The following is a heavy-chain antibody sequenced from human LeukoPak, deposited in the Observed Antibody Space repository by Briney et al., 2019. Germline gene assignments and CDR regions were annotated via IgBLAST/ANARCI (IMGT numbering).Heavy chain of an antibody. CDR1: GFTVSSTY. CDR2: IYSGGST. D-gene: IGHD3-22*01. CDR3: ACQSRDSYDSRGYSPDDY. V-gene: IGHV3-66*04. J-gene: IGHJ4*02. Sequence: GGSLRLSCAASGFTVSSTYMSWVRQAPGKGLEWVSVIYSGGSTYYADSVRGRFTISRDNSKNTLYLQMNSLRAEDTAVYYCACQSRDSYDSRGYSPDDYWGQGTLVTVSS.